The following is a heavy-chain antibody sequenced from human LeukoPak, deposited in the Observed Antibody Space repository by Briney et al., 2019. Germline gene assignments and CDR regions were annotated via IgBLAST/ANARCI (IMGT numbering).Heavy chain of an antibody. J-gene: IGHJ4*02. CDR3: ARDKRMTTVTTGDY. CDR2: IIPIFGTA. D-gene: IGHD4-17*01. Sequence: SVKVSCKASGGTFSSYAISWVRQAPGQGLEWMGGIIPIFGTANYAQKLQGRVTMTTDTSTSTAYMELRSLRSDDTAVYYCARDKRMTTVTTGDYWGQGTLVTVSS. V-gene: IGHV1-69*05. CDR1: GGTFSSYA.